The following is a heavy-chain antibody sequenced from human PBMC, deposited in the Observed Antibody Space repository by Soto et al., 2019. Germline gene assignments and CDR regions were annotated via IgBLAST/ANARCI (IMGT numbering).Heavy chain of an antibody. Sequence: SETLSLTCTVCNGSISNFYCNWIRQSAWKGLEWIGRIHGSGIATYNPYLRSRVTMSVDTSKNQFSLKVNSVTGADTAVYYCARSSNNERWFDPLGQRTLLTVCS. CDR1: NGSISNFY. J-gene: IGHJ5*02. D-gene: IGHD6-13*01. V-gene: IGHV4-4*07. CDR2: IHGSGIA. CDR3: ARSSNNERWFDP.